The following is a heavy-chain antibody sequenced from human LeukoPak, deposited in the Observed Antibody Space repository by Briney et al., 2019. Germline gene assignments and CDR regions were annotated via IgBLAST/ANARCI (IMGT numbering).Heavy chain of an antibody. J-gene: IGHJ4*02. Sequence: GGSLRLSCAASGFTFSNAWMNWVRQAPGKGLEWVGRIKSRTDGGTTDYAAPVKGRFTISRDDSKNTLYLQMNSLKTEDTAVYYCTTEGHSSGWYQWVSYWGQGTLVTVSS. CDR3: TTEGHSSGWYQWVSY. CDR1: GFTFSNAW. D-gene: IGHD6-19*01. CDR2: IKSRTDGGTT. V-gene: IGHV3-15*07.